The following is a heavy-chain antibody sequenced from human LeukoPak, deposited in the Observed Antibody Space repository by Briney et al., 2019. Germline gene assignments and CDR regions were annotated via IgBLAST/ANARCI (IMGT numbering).Heavy chain of an antibody. Sequence: SETLSLTCAVYGGSFSGYYWSWIRQPPGKGLEWIGEINHSGSTNYNPSLKSRVTISVDTSKNQFSLRLSSVTAADTTVYYCARAQGGVGTAMVLNWFDPWGQGTLVTVSS. CDR1: GGSFSGYY. CDR3: ARAQGGVGTAMVLNWFDP. J-gene: IGHJ5*02. D-gene: IGHD5-18*01. V-gene: IGHV4-34*01. CDR2: INHSGST.